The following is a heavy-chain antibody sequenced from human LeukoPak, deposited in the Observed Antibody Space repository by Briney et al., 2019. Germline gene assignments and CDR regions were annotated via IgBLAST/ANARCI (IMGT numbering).Heavy chain of an antibody. CDR2: IYSGGST. CDR3: ARDRYDSSGCYSDY. D-gene: IGHD3-22*01. J-gene: IGHJ4*02. CDR1: GFTVSSNY. V-gene: IGHV3-53*01. Sequence: GGSLRLSCAASGFTVSSNYMSWVRQAPGKGLEWASVIYSGGSTYYADSVKGRFTISRDNSKNTLYLQMNSLRAEDTAVYYCARDRYDSSGCYSDYWGQGTLVTVSS.